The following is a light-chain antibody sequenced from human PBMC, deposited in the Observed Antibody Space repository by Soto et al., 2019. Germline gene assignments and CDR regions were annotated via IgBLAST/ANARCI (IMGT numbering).Light chain of an antibody. CDR1: SSDVGGYNY. J-gene: IGLJ1*01. Sequence: QSALTQPASVSGSPGQSITISCTGTSSDVGGYNYVSWYQQHPGKAPKLMIYEVSNRPSGVSNRFSGSKSGNTASLTISGLQAEDEADYYGSSYTSSSRNVFGTGTKLTVL. CDR2: EVS. V-gene: IGLV2-14*01. CDR3: SSYTSSSRNV.